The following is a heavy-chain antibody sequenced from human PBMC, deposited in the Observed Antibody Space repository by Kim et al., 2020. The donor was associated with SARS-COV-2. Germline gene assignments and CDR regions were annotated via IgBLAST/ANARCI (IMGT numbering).Heavy chain of an antibody. D-gene: IGHD6-13*01. J-gene: IGHJ4*02. V-gene: IGHV4-59*01. Sequence: NHNPSLKSRVPISVDTSKNQFSLKLSSVAAADTAMYYCVTLYSSSWYSDYWGQGTLVTVSS. CDR3: VTLYSSSWYSDY.